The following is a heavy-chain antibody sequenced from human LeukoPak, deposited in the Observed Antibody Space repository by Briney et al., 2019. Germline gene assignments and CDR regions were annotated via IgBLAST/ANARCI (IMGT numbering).Heavy chain of an antibody. J-gene: IGHJ4*02. V-gene: IGHV4-61*02. Sequence: SETLSLTCTVSGGSISRGSYYWSWIRQPAGKGLEWIGRIYTSGSTNYNPSLKSRVTISVDKSKNQFSLKLSSVTAADTAVYYCARSDYCTSTSCYRHFDYWGQGTLVTVSS. D-gene: IGHD2-2*02. CDR2: IYTSGST. CDR3: ARSDYCTSTSCYRHFDY. CDR1: GGSISRGSYY.